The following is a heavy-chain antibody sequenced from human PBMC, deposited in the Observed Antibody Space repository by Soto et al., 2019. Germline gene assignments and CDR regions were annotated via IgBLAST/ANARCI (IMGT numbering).Heavy chain of an antibody. CDR1: GFTFSIYA. D-gene: IGHD3-16*01. CDR3: VRSNSEAGWGQFDY. J-gene: IGHJ4*02. V-gene: IGHV3-30-3*01. Sequence: QVQLVGSGGAVVQPGTSLRLSCAASGFTFSIYAMHWVRQAPEKGLEWVAVISSAGTNKNHADSVRGRFSISRDNSNNMLHLQMDNMRVDDTAVYYCVRSNSEAGWGQFDYWGQGTLVTVSS. CDR2: ISSAGTNK.